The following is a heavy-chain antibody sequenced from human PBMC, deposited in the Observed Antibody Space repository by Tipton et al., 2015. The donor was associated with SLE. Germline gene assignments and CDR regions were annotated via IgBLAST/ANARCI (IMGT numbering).Heavy chain of an antibody. CDR2: IYQSGST. D-gene: IGHD2-2*01. V-gene: IGHV4-30-2*01. CDR1: GGSISSGGYS. Sequence: LRLSCTVSGGSISSGGYSWSWIRQPPGKGLELIGYIYQSGSTNYTPSLRGRVTISVDTSKNQFSLKLSSVTAADTAVYYCARCSTRHYYYYYMDAWGKGTTVTVSS. J-gene: IGHJ6*03. CDR3: ARCSTRHYYYYYMDA.